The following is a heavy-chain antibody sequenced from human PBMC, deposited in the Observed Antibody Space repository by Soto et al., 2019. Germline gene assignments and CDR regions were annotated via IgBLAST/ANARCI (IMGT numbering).Heavy chain of an antibody. CDR3: AILPVRLMIVPFYYFDY. CDR1: GYTLTELS. V-gene: IGHV1-24*01. Sequence: ASVKVSCKVSGYTLTELSMHWVRQAPGKGLECMGGFDPEDGETIYAQKFQGRVTMTEDTSTDSAYMELSSLRSEDTAVYYCAILPVRLMIVPFYYFDYWGQGTLVTVSS. J-gene: IGHJ4*02. CDR2: FDPEDGET. D-gene: IGHD3-22*01.